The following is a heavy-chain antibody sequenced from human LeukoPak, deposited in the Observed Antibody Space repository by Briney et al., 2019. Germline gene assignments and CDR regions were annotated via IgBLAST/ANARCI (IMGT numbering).Heavy chain of an antibody. CDR2: IYYSGST. V-gene: IGHV4-59*12. CDR1: GGSISSYY. D-gene: IGHD2-2*01. J-gene: IGHJ1*01. Sequence: SETLSLTCTVSGGSISSYYWSWIRQPPGKGLEWIGYIYYSGSTNYNPSLKSRVTISVDTSKNQFSLKLSSVTAADTAVYYCARKGYCSSTSCNTLEYFQHWGQGTLVTVSS. CDR3: ARKGYCSSTSCNTLEYFQH.